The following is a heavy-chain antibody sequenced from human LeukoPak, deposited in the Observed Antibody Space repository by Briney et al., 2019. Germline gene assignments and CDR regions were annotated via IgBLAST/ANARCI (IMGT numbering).Heavy chain of an antibody. CDR3: ARRLYFDY. D-gene: IGHD3-22*01. J-gene: IGHJ4*02. Sequence: GGSLRLSCAVSGFTFTNYAMSWVRQAPGKGLEWVSAVSGTGGSTYYADSVKGRFTISRDNSKNTLYLQMNSLRAEDTAVYYCARRLYFDYWGQGTLVTVSS. V-gene: IGHV3-23*01. CDR1: GFTFTNYA. CDR2: VSGTGGST.